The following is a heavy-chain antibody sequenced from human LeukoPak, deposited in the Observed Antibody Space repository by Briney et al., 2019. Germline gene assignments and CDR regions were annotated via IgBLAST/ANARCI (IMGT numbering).Heavy chain of an antibody. J-gene: IGHJ3*02. CDR1: GFTFSSYG. CDR3: AKDRVVRGVDLDAFDI. V-gene: IGHV3-30*18. Sequence: PGGSLRLSCAASGFTFSSYGMHWVRQAPGKGLEWVAVISYDGSNKYYADSVKGRFTISRDNSKNTLYLQMNSLRAEDTAVYYCAKDRVVRGVDLDAFDIWGQGTMVTVSS. D-gene: IGHD3-10*01. CDR2: ISYDGSNK.